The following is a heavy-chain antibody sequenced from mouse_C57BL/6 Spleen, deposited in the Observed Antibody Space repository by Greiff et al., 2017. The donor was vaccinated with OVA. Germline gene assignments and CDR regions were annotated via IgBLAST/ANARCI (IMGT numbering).Heavy chain of an antibody. Sequence: EVKLQESGPELVKPGASVKISCKASGYSFTDYNMNWVKQSNGKSLEWIGVINPNYGTTSYNQKFKGKATLTVDQSSSTAYMQLNSLTSEDSAVYYCARTGDGVITTVVDYAMDYWGQGTSVTVSS. CDR2: INPNYGTT. CDR1: GYSFTDYN. V-gene: IGHV1-39*01. D-gene: IGHD1-1*01. CDR3: ARTGDGVITTVVDYAMDY. J-gene: IGHJ4*01.